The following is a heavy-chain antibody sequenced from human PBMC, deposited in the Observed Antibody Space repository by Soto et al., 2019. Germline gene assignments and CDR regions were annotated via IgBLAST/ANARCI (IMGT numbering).Heavy chain of an antibody. CDR3: AREIVVARGASYFDY. CDR2: IRQDGSEK. D-gene: IGHD2-2*01. J-gene: IGHJ4*02. CDR1: GFTFSSNW. Sequence: GGSLRLSCVGSGFTFSSNWMTWVRQAPGKGLEWVGNIRQDGSEKNYVDSVKGRFTISRDNAKNSLYLQMNSLRAEDTAVYYCAREIVVARGASYFDYWGPGTLVTAPQ. V-gene: IGHV3-7*04.